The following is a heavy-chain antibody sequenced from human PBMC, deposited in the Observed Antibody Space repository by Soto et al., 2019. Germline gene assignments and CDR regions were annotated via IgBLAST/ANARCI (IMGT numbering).Heavy chain of an antibody. CDR2: ISSSSSTI. CDR1: GFTFSSYS. Sequence: GGSLRLSCAASGFTFSSYSMNWVRQAPGKGLEWVSYISSSSSTIYYADSVKGRFTISRDNAKNSLYLQMNSLRAEDTAAYYCARGPPAAISFVWFDPWGQGTLVTVSS. D-gene: IGHD2-2*01. J-gene: IGHJ5*02. CDR3: ARGPPAAISFVWFDP. V-gene: IGHV3-48*01.